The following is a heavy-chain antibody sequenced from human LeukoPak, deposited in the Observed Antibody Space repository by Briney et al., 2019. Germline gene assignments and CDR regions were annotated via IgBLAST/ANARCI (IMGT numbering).Heavy chain of an antibody. J-gene: IGHJ4*02. CDR1: GYTFTSYG. D-gene: IGHD1-26*01. Sequence: ASVKVSCKASGYTFTSYGISWVRQAPGQGLEWMGWISAYNGNTNYAQKLQGRVTMTTDTSTSTAHMELRSLRSDDTAVYYCARASGSYDGSDYWGQGTLVTVSS. CDR2: ISAYNGNT. CDR3: ARASGSYDGSDY. V-gene: IGHV1-18*01.